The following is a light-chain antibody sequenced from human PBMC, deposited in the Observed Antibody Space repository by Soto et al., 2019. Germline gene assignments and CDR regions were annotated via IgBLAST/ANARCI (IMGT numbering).Light chain of an antibody. Sequence: DIQMTQSPSALSASLGDRVTITCRASHSIDTWLAWYQQRPGKAPNLLIYDASSLASGVPSRFSGSGSGTDFTFTISSLQPEDIATYYCQQYDNLPITFGQGTRLEIK. V-gene: IGKV1-5*01. CDR3: QQYDNLPIT. CDR2: DAS. J-gene: IGKJ5*01. CDR1: HSIDTW.